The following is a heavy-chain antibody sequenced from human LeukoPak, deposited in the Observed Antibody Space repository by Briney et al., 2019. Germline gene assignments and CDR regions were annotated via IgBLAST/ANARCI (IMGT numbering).Heavy chain of an antibody. J-gene: IGHJ4*02. CDR3: ARGRAQQWLVGSSAYYFDY. D-gene: IGHD6-19*01. CDR2: IYYSGNT. V-gene: IGHV4-61*05. Sequence: PSETLSLTCTVSGYSISSSYSYWGWIRQPPGKGLEWIGYIYYSGNTNYNPSLKSRVTISVDTSKNQFSLKLSSVTAADTAVYYCARGRAQQWLVGSSAYYFDYWGQGTLVTVSS. CDR1: GYSISSSYSY.